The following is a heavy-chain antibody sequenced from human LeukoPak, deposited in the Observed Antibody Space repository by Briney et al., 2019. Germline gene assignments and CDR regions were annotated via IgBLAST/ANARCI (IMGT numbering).Heavy chain of an antibody. V-gene: IGHV5-10-1*01. CDR1: GYSFTSYW. D-gene: IGHD2-15*01. CDR3: ARQFCSGGSCYWAFFDY. Sequence: GESLKISCKGSGYSFTSYWIGWVRQMPGKGLEWMGRIDPSDSYTNYSPSFQGHVTISADKSISTAYLQWSSLKASDTAMYYCARQFCSGGSCYWAFFDYWGQGTLVTVSS. J-gene: IGHJ4*02. CDR2: IDPSDSYT.